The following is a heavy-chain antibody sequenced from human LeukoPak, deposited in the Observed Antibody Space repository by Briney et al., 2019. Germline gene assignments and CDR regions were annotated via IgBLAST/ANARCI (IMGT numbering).Heavy chain of an antibody. CDR3: ARYDSSGLDY. CDR2: IYYSGST. D-gene: IGHD3-22*01. V-gene: IGHV4-59*01. J-gene: IGHJ4*02. CDR1: GGSISGYY. Sequence: SETLSLTCTVSGGSISGYYWSWMRQPPGKGLEWIGYIYYSGSTNYNPSLKSRVSISVDTSKNQFSLKLSSVTAADTAIYYCARYDSSGLDYWGQGTLVTVSS.